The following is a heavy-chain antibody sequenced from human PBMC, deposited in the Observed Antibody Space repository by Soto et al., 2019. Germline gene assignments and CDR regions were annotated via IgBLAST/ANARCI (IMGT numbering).Heavy chain of an antibody. Sequence: GESLKISCKDSGYTFGSYYVAWVRQMPGKGLEWMGIIHPGDSDTRHSPSFQDQVTISADRSINTAYLQWSSLKASDTAMYYCAKWDLNTSNGKYPEFGGGMDVWGQGTTVTVSS. CDR1: GYTFGSYY. CDR3: AKWDLNTSNGKYPEFGGGMDV. V-gene: IGHV5-51*01. J-gene: IGHJ6*02. D-gene: IGHD3-16*01. CDR2: IHPGDSDT.